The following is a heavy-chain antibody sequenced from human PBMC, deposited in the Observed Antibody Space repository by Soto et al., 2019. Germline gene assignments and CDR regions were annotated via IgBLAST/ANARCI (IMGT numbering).Heavy chain of an antibody. J-gene: IGHJ4*02. CDR3: ARRYYDILTGYYQYYFDY. Sequence: QVQLVQSGAEVKKPGSSVKVSCKASGGTFSSYAISWVRQAPGQGLEWMGGIIPIFGTANYAQKFQGRVTINADESTSTAYMELSSLRSEDTAVYYCARRYYDILTGYYQYYFDYWGQGTLVTVSS. D-gene: IGHD3-9*01. CDR2: IIPIFGTA. CDR1: GGTFSSYA. V-gene: IGHV1-69*01.